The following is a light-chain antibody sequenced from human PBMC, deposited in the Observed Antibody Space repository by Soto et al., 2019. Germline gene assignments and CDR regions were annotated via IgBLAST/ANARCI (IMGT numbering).Light chain of an antibody. CDR2: DVS. V-gene: IGLV2-14*01. J-gene: IGLJ1*01. CDR3: SSYTSSSTRV. Sequence: QSDRTTPAPGFGSPGHSITISGTGKRSDVGGYKYVSWYQQHPGEAHKPMIYDVSNRPSGVSNRFSGSKSGNTASLTISGLQAEDEADYYCSSYTSSSTRVFGTGTNVTIL. CDR1: RSDVGGYKY.